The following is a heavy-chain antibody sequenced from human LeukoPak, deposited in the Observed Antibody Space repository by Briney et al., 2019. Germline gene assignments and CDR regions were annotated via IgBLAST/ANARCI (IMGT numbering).Heavy chain of an antibody. CDR3: ARDFRYCSSTSCYEGYYFDY. Sequence: GGSLRLSCAASGFTFSSYWMSWVRQAPGKGLEWVANIKQDGSEKYYVDSAKGRFTISRDNAKNSLYLQMNSLRAEDTAVYYCARDFRYCSSTSCYEGYYFDYWGQGTLVTVSS. CDR1: GFTFSSYW. CDR2: IKQDGSEK. J-gene: IGHJ4*02. V-gene: IGHV3-7*03. D-gene: IGHD2-2*01.